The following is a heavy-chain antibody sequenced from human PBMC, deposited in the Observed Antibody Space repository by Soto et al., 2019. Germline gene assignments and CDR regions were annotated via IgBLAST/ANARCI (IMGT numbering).Heavy chain of an antibody. Sequence: SETLSLTCTVSGGSISSYYWSWIRQPPGKGLVWIGYIYYSGSTNYNPSLKSRVTISLDTSKNQFSLKLSSVTAADTAVYYCARGRVVVVVAATRYWFDPWGQGTLVTVSS. CDR3: ARGRVVVVVAATRYWFDP. CDR1: GGSISSYY. D-gene: IGHD2-15*01. J-gene: IGHJ5*02. CDR2: IYYSGST. V-gene: IGHV4-59*12.